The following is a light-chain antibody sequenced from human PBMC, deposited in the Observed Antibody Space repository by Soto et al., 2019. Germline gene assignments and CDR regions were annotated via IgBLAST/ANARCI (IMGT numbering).Light chain of an antibody. V-gene: IGKV3-11*01. Sequence: EIVLTQSPATLSLSPGERAILSCRASQDISIYLVWYQQKPRQAPRLPIYDASNRASGIPARFSGSGSGTDFTLTISSLEPEDFAVYYCQQRSNWPITFGQGTRLEIK. CDR3: QQRSNWPIT. CDR1: QDISIY. CDR2: DAS. J-gene: IGKJ5*01.